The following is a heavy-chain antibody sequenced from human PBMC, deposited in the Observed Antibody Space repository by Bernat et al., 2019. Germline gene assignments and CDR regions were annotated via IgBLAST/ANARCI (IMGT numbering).Heavy chain of an antibody. V-gene: IGHV3-49*03. CDR2: IRSKAYGGTT. Sequence: EVQLVESGGGLVQPGRSLRLSCTASGFTFGDYAMSWFRQAPGKGLEWVGFIRSKAYGGTTEYAASVKGRFTSSRDDSKSIAYLQMNSLKTEDTAVYYCTRGPYNWVPYDYWGQGTLVTVSS. CDR3: TRGPYNWVPYDY. J-gene: IGHJ4*02. D-gene: IGHD1-20*01. CDR1: GFTFGDYA.